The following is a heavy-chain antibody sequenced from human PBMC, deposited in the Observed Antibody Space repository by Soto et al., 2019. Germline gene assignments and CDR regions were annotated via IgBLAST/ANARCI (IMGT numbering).Heavy chain of an antibody. V-gene: IGHV1-69*06. CDR1: GGTFSSYA. CDR3: ACGDYSNPYNWFDP. CDR2: IIPIFGTA. J-gene: IGHJ5*02. D-gene: IGHD4-4*01. Sequence: SVKVSCKASGGTFSSYAISWVRQAPGQGLEWMGGIIPIFGTANYAQKFQGRVTITADKSTSTAYMELSSLRSEDTAVYYCACGDYSNPYNWFDPWGQGTLVTV.